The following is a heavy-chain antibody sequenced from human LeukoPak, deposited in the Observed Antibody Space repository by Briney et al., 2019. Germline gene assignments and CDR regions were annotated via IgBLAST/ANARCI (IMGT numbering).Heavy chain of an antibody. Sequence: GGSLRLSCAASGFTFSNYWMTWVRQAPGKGLEWVANMNQDGSGKYYVDSVKGRFTISRDNAKNSLYLQMNSLRAEDTAVYYCARDDSSGYGYWGQGTLVTVSS. V-gene: IGHV3-7*03. CDR3: ARDDSSGYGY. CDR2: MNQDGSGK. J-gene: IGHJ4*02. CDR1: GFTFSNYW. D-gene: IGHD3-22*01.